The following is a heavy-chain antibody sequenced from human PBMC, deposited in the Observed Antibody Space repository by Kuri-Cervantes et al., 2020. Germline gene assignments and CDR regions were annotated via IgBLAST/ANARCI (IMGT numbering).Heavy chain of an antibody. D-gene: IGHD5-12*01. J-gene: IGHJ4*02. V-gene: IGHV3-11*01. CDR1: GFTFSDYY. CDR2: ISSSGSAI. CDR3: AIDSGGYAEHY. Sequence: GESLKISCAAPGFTFSDYYMSWIRQAPGKGLEWVSYISSSGSAIYYADSVKGRFTISRDNSKNTLYLQMNSLTAEDTAVYYCAIDSGGYAEHYWGQGTLVTVSS.